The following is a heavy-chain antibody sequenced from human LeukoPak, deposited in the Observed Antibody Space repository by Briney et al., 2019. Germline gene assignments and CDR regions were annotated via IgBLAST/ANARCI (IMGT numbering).Heavy chain of an antibody. D-gene: IGHD3-22*01. V-gene: IGHV3-48*01. CDR1: GFTFSSYS. CDR3: ARDQAVIVVAPNYYYYYMDV. CDR2: ISSSSSTI. J-gene: IGHJ6*03. Sequence: GGSLRLSCAASGFTFSSYSMNWVRQAPGKGLEWVSYISSSSSTIYYADSVKGRFTISRDNAKNSLYLQMNSLRAEDTAVYYCARDQAVIVVAPNYYYYYMDVWGKGTTVTVSS.